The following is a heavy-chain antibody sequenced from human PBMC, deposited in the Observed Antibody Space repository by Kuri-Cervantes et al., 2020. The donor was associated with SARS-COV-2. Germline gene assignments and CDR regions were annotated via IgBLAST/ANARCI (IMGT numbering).Heavy chain of an antibody. V-gene: IGHV4-39*02. CDR3: ARVHYDYVWGSYRYRPEQTMDV. CDR2: ISYSGST. D-gene: IGHD3-16*02. J-gene: IGHJ6*04. CDR1: GASITTSSAY. Sequence: GSLRLSCTVSGASITTSSAYWGWLRQPPGKGPEWLGSISYSGSTYYHPSFKSRVTISADTSTSTAYMELRSLRSDDTAVYYCARVHYDYVWGSYRYRPEQTMDVWGKGTTVTVSS.